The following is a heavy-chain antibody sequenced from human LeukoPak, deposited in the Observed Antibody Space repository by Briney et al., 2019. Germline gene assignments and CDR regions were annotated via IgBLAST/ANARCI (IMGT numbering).Heavy chain of an antibody. V-gene: IGHV3-23*01. J-gene: IGHJ5*02. CDR1: EFTFSSYA. Sequence: PGGSLRLSCAASEFTFSSYAMSWVRQAPGEGLEWVSAISGSGGSTYYADSVKGRFTISRDNSKNTLYLQMNSLRAEDTAVYYCAKGVVGFITMVRGQQWFDPWGQGTLVTVSS. D-gene: IGHD3-10*01. CDR3: AKGVVGFITMVRGQQWFDP. CDR2: ISGSGGST.